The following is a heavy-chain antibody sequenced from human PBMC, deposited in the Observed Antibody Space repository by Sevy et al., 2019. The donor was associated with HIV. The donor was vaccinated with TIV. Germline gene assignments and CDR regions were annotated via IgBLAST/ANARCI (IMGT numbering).Heavy chain of an antibody. CDR3: AREERSGTTTSFDY. Sequence: GGSLRLPCAASGFTFSDYGMHWVRQAPGKGLEWVAVIWSDGSNKYYGDSVKGRFTISRDSSKNTLFLQMNSLRVDDTAVYYCAREERSGTTTSFDYWGQGALVTVSS. D-gene: IGHD1-7*01. CDR1: GFTFSDYG. CDR2: IWSDGSNK. J-gene: IGHJ4*02. V-gene: IGHV3-33*01.